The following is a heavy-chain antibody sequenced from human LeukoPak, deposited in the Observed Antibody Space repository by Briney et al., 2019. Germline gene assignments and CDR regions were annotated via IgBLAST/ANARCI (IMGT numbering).Heavy chain of an antibody. CDR3: ARDGEEFDDYIWGSYRPNYFDY. D-gene: IGHD3-16*02. Sequence: GSLRLSCAASGFTFSSYSMNWVRQAPGKGLEWVSAISSGSSFIYYADSLKGRFTISRDNAKNSLHLQMNSLRAEDTAVYYCARDGEEFDDYIWGSYRPNYFDYWGQGILVTVST. J-gene: IGHJ4*02. V-gene: IGHV3-21*01. CDR1: GFTFSSYS. CDR2: ISSGSSFI.